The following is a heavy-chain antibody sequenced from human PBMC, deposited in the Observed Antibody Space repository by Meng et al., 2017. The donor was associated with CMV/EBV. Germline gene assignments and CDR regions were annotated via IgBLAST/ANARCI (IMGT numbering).Heavy chain of an antibody. CDR1: GGSISISSYY. J-gene: IGHJ4*02. Sequence: HPQLQAPGPGLVKPSDTLSLTFTVSGGSISISSYYWGWIRQPPGKGLEWIGSIYYSGSTYYNPSLKSRVTISVDTSKNQFSLKLSSVTAADTAVYYCVTWLWFGELSGYYFDYWGQGTLVTVSS. CDR3: VTWLWFGELSGYYFDY. V-gene: IGHV4-39*07. D-gene: IGHD3-10*01. CDR2: IYYSGST.